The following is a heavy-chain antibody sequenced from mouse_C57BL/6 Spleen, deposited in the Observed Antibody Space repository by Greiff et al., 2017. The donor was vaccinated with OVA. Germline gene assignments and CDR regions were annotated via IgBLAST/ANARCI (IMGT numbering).Heavy chain of an antibody. Sequence: EVQLQQSGAELVKPGASVKLSCTASGFNIKDYYMHWVKQRTEQGLEWIGRIDPEDGETKYAPKFPGKATITADTSSNTAYLQLSSLTSEDTAVYYCAFYDGYGFAYWGQGTLVTVSA. CDR3: AFYDGYGFAY. CDR2: IDPEDGET. D-gene: IGHD2-3*01. CDR1: GFNIKDYY. J-gene: IGHJ3*01. V-gene: IGHV14-2*01.